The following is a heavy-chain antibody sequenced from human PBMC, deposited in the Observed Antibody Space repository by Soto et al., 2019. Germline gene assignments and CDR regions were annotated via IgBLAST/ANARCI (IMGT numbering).Heavy chain of an antibody. CDR3: ARSSGGNFGIIIEGSNWFDP. V-gene: IGHV1-46*01. Sequence: ASVKVSCKAPGDTFTSYYLNWVRQAPGQGLEWMGVINPHGGSTKYAQKFQGRVTMTRDTSRRTVYMELRSLRSDETAIYYCARSSGGNFGIIIEGSNWFDPWGQGTLVTVSS. CDR2: INPHGGST. D-gene: IGHD3-3*01. CDR1: GDTFTSYY. J-gene: IGHJ5*02.